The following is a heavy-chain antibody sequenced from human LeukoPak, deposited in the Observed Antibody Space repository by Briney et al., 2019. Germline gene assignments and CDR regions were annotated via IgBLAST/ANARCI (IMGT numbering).Heavy chain of an antibody. CDR1: GGSISSYY. Sequence: SETLSLTCTVSGGSISSYYWSWIRQPPGKGLEWIGYIYYSGSTNYNPSLKSRVTISVDTSKNQFSLKLSSVTAADTAVYYCARRRYSSGWFDYWGQGTLVTVSS. J-gene: IGHJ4*02. D-gene: IGHD6-19*01. CDR2: IYYSGST. V-gene: IGHV4-59*12. CDR3: ARRRYSSGWFDY.